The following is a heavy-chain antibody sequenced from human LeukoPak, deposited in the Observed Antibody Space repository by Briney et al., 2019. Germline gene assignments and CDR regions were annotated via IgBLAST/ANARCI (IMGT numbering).Heavy chain of an antibody. J-gene: IGHJ4*02. CDR1: GGSISSYY. V-gene: IGHV4-34*01. Sequence: SETLSLTCTVSGGSISSYYWSWIRQPPGKGLEWIGEINHSRSTKYNPSLKSRVTISVDTSKNQFSLKLSSVTAADTAVYYCARGPGLHYYGSGTYLKGIERPLDYWGQGTLVTVSS. CDR3: ARGPGLHYYGSGTYLKGIERPLDY. D-gene: IGHD3-10*01. CDR2: INHSRST.